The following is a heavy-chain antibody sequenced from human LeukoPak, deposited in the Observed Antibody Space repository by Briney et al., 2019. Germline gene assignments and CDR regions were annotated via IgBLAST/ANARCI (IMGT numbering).Heavy chain of an antibody. Sequence: GSLRLSCAASGFTFSNYGMSWVRQPPGKGLEWIGEIYHSGSTNYNPSLKSRVTISVDKSKNQFSLKLSSVTAADTAVYYCARDDYDILTGYSTFDYWGQGTLVTVSS. CDR2: IYHSGST. CDR1: GFTFSNYGM. CDR3: ARDDYDILTGYSTFDY. J-gene: IGHJ4*02. D-gene: IGHD3-9*01. V-gene: IGHV4-4*02.